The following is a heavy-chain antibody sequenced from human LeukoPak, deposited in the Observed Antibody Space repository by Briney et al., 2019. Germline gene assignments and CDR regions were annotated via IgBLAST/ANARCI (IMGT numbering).Heavy chain of an antibody. CDR1: GYTFTGYY. D-gene: IGHD4-17*01. CDR3: ARDSNGDYYFDY. J-gene: IGHJ4*02. CDR2: INPNSGGT. V-gene: IGHV1-2*02. Sequence: ASVKVSCKASGYTFTGYYMHWVRQAPGQGLEWMGWINPNSGGTNHAQKFQGRVTMTRDTSISTVYMELSRLRSDDTAVYYCARDSNGDYYFDYWGQGTLVTVSS.